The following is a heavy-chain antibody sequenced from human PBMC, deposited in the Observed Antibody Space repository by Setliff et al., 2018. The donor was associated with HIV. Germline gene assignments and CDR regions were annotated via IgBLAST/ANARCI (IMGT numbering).Heavy chain of an antibody. D-gene: IGHD3-9*01. J-gene: IGHJ4*02. Sequence: PSETLSLTCTVSGGSTSSYYWSWIRQPPGKGLEWIGYIYNSGSTNYNPSLKSRVTLSVDMSKNQFSLNLTSVTAADTAVYFCARRLYYDISTGYGHFDDWGRGSLVTVS. CDR2: IYNSGST. CDR1: GGSTSSYY. V-gene: IGHV4-59*12. CDR3: ARRLYYDISTGYGHFDD.